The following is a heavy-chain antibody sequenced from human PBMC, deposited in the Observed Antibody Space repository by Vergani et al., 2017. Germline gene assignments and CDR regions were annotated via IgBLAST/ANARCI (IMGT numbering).Heavy chain of an antibody. CDR2: ISSSSSTI. Sequence: EVQLVESGGGLVQPGGSLRLSCAASGFTFSSYSMNWVRQAPGKGLEWVSYISSSSSTIYYADSVKGRFTISRDNAKNSLYLQMNSLRAEDTAVYYCARDVGGFPGAAFDYWGQGTLVTVSS. V-gene: IGHV3-48*04. CDR3: ARDVGGFPGAAFDY. J-gene: IGHJ4*02. CDR1: GFTFSSYS. D-gene: IGHD6-13*01.